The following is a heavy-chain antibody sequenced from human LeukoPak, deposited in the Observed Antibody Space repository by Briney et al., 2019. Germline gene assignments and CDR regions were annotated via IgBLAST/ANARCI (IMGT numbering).Heavy chain of an antibody. Sequence: SETLSLTCAVSGGSISSNSYYCGWVRQPPGKGLEWSGGIYFSGSTSYNPSLKSRVTISVDTSKNHFSLKLSSVTAADTAVYYCARTRYYYNSRSYGAPYYFDYGGQGTLVTVSS. V-gene: IGHV4-39*01. D-gene: IGHD3-10*01. CDR1: GGSISSNSYY. CDR3: ARTRYYYNSRSYGAPYYFDY. J-gene: IGHJ4*02. CDR2: IYFSGST.